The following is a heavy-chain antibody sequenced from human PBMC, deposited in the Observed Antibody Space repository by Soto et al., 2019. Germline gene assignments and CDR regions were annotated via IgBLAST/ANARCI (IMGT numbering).Heavy chain of an antibody. J-gene: IGHJ4*02. CDR2: ISAGGST. D-gene: IGHD2-2*02. CDR3: ANVPIWCISTSCYTEGFDY. CDR1: GFTFSDYA. Sequence: EVQLLDSGGGLVQPGGSLRLYCTASGFTFSDYAMSWVRQPPGKGLEWVSVISAGGSTYYADSVKGRFTVSRANSKNTLYLQMNSLRAEDTAVYDCANVPIWCISTSCYTEGFDYGGQGTLVTVSS. V-gene: IGHV3-23*01.